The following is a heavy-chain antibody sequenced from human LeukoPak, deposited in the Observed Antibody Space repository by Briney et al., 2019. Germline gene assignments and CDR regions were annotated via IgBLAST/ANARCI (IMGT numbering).Heavy chain of an antibody. CDR3: ARGPKNPYSSSWVKYFQH. CDR1: GGSFSGYY. Sequence: PSETLSLTCAVYGGSFSGYYWSWIRQPPGKGLEWIGEINHSGSTNYNPSLKSRVTISVDTSKNQFSLKLSSVTAADTAVYYCARGPKNPYSSSWVKYFQHWGQGTLVTVSS. CDR2: INHSGST. V-gene: IGHV4-34*01. D-gene: IGHD6-13*01. J-gene: IGHJ1*01.